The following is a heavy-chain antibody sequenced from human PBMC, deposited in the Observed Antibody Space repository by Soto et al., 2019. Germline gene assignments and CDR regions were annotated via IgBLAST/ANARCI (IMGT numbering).Heavy chain of an antibody. CDR2: ISGSGGST. V-gene: IGHV3-23*01. J-gene: IGHJ3*02. Sequence: GGSLRLSCAASGFTFSSYAMSRVRQAPGKGLEWVSAISGSGGSTYYADSVKGRLTISRDNSKNTLYLQMNSLRAEDTAVYYCAKDQRARGAFDIWGQGTMVTVSS. CDR3: AKDQRARGAFDI. CDR1: GFTFSSYA. D-gene: IGHD3-10*01.